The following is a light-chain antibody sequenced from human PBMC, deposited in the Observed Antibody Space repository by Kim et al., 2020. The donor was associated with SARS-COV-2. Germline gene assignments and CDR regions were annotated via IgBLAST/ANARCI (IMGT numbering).Light chain of an antibody. CDR2: INSAGGH. V-gene: IGLV4-69*01. CDR3: QTWDTGIRV. CDR1: GGQSSHV. J-gene: IGLJ3*02. Sequence: GKPACKQGGGQSSHVIAGHESRPGEGPRSLMTINSAGGHIKGDGIPDRFSSSGSGAERYLTISGLQSEDEADYYGQTWDTGIRVFGGGTQLTVL.